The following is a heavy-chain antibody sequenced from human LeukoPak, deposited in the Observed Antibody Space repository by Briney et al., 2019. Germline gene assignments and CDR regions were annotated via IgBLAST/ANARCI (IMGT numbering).Heavy chain of an antibody. CDR3: ARDQARFLEWFLFDY. V-gene: IGHV1-3*01. D-gene: IGHD3-3*01. CDR2: IDAANGNT. Sequence: ASVKVSCKASGYTFTNHAMHWVRQAPGQGLEWMGWIDAANGNTKYSQKFQGRVTITRDTSASTAYMELSSLRSEDTAVYYCARDQARFLEWFLFDYWGQGTLVTVSS. J-gene: IGHJ4*02. CDR1: GYTFTNHA.